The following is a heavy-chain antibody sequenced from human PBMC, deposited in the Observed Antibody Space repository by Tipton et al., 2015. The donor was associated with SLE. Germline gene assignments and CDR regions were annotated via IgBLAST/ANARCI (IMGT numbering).Heavy chain of an antibody. CDR1: GFTFSSYG. V-gene: IGHV3-33*06. CDR3: AKDVVGLGYFDY. J-gene: IGHJ4*02. Sequence: SGFTFSSYGMHWVRQAPGKGLEWVAVIWYDGSNKYYADSVKGRFTISRDNSKNTLYLQMNSLRAEDTAVYYCAKDVVGLGYFDYWGQGTLVTVSS. CDR2: IWYDGSNK.